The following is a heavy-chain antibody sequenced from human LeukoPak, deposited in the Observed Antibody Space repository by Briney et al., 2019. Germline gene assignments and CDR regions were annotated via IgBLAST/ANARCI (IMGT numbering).Heavy chain of an antibody. CDR2: IYPGDSDT. V-gene: IGHV5-51*01. Sequence: GESLKISCKGSGYSFTSYWIGWVRQMPGKGLEWMGIIYPGDSDTRYSPSFQGQVTISADKSISTAYLQWSSLKASDTAMYYCARGSGYELGGPDAFDIWGQGTMVTVSS. CDR1: GYSFTSYW. J-gene: IGHJ3*02. D-gene: IGHD5-12*01. CDR3: ARGSGYELGGPDAFDI.